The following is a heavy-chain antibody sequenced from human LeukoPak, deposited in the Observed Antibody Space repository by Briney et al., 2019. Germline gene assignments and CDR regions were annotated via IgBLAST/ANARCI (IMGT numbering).Heavy chain of an antibody. CDR1: GFTFSSSA. CDR3: AKQLGYCSDGSCYFPY. V-gene: IGHV3-23*01. Sequence: GGSLRLSCAASGFTFSSSAMSWVRQAPGKGLEWVSAISNNGGYTYYADPVQGRFTISRDNSKSTLCLQMNSMRAEDTAVYYCAKQLGYCSDGSCYFPYWGQGTLVTVSS. CDR2: ISNNGGYT. J-gene: IGHJ4*02. D-gene: IGHD2-15*01.